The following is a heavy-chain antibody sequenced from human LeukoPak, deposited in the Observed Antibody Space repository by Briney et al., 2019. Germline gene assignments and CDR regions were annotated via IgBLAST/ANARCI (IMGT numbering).Heavy chain of an antibody. J-gene: IGHJ5*02. CDR1: GYTFTSYD. D-gene: IGHD3-10*01. Sequence: ASVKVSCKASGYTFTSYDINWVRQAPGQGLEWMGWINTNTGNPTYAQGFTGRFVFSLDTSVSTAYLQISSLKAEDTAVYYCARSAHSGVSDPWGQGTLVTVSS. CDR2: INTNTGNP. CDR3: ARSAHSGVSDP. V-gene: IGHV7-4-1*02.